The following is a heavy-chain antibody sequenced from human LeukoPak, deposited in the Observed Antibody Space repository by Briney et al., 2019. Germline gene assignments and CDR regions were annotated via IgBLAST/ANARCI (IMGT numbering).Heavy chain of an antibody. CDR3: AREGVAGLTGVFDY. CDR1: GFTFDDYA. J-gene: IGHJ4*02. D-gene: IGHD6-19*01. CDR2: ISWNSGSI. V-gene: IGHV3-9*01. Sequence: GGSLRLSCAASGFTFDDYAMHWVRQAPGKGLEWVSGISWNSGSIGYADSVKGRFTISRDNAKNSLYLQMNSLRAEDTALYYCAREGVAGLTGVFDYWGQGTLVTVSS.